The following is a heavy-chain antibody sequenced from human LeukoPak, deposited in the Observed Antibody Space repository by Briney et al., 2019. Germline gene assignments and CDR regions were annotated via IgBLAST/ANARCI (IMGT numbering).Heavy chain of an antibody. D-gene: IGHD6-13*01. CDR3: ARDPPAAAGKGVFDI. CDR2: ISSSGSTI. Sequence: GGSLSLSCAASGFTFSDYYMSWIRQAPGKGLEWVSYISSSGSTIYYADSVKGRFTISRDNAKNSLYLQMNSLRAEDTAVYYCARDPPAAAGKGVFDIWGQGTMVTVSS. CDR1: GFTFSDYY. V-gene: IGHV3-11*01. J-gene: IGHJ3*02.